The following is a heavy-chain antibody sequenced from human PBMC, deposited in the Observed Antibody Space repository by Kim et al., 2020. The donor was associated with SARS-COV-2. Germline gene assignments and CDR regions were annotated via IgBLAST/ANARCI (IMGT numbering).Heavy chain of an antibody. J-gene: IGHJ6*02. V-gene: IGHV3-11*06. CDR3: ARVRFLEWLLTPPYGMDV. D-gene: IGHD3-3*01. Sequence: KGRFTIARDNAKNSLYLQMNSLRAEDTAVYYCARVRFLEWLLTPPYGMDVWGQGTTVTVSS.